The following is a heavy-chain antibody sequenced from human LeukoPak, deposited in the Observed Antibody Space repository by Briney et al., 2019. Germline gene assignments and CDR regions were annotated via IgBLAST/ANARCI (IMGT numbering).Heavy chain of an antibody. CDR2: ISYDGSNK. V-gene: IGHV3-30*18. Sequence: PGRSLRLSCAASGFTFSSYAMHWVRQAPGKGLEWVAVISYDGSNKYYADSVKGRFTISRDNSKNTLYLQMNSLRAEDTAVYYCAKPDSSSWYGNVDYWGQGTLVTVSS. J-gene: IGHJ4*02. CDR1: GFTFSSYA. CDR3: AKPDSSSWYGNVDY. D-gene: IGHD6-13*01.